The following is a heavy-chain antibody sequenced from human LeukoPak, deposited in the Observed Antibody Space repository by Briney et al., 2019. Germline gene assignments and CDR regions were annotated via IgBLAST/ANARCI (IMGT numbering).Heavy chain of an antibody. CDR3: ARDHSGWYQDAFDI. J-gene: IGHJ3*02. V-gene: IGHV1-69*06. CDR2: IIPIFGTA. Sequence: EASVKVSCKASGGTFSSYAISWVRQAPGQGLEWMGGIIPIFGTANYAQKFQGRVTITADKSTSTAYMELSSLRSEDTAVYYCARDHSGWYQDAFDIWGQGTMVTVSS. D-gene: IGHD6-19*01. CDR1: GGTFSSYA.